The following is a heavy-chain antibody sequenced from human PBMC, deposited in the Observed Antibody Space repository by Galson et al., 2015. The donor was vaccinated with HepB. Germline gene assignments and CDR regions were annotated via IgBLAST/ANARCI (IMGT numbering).Heavy chain of an antibody. J-gene: IGHJ4*02. CDR1: GGSISSSSYY. Sequence: ETLSLTCTVSGGSISSSSYYWGWIRQPPGKGLEWIGSIYYSGSTYYNPSLKSRVTISVDTSKNQFSPKLSSVTAADTAVYYCARHRGYGDLVDYWGQGTLVTVSS. CDR2: IYYSGST. CDR3: ARHRGYGDLVDY. V-gene: IGHV4-39*01. D-gene: IGHD4-17*01.